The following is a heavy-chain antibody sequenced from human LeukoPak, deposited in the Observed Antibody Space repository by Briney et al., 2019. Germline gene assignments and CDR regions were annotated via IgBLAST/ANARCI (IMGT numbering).Heavy chain of an antibody. J-gene: IGHJ3*02. Sequence: SETPSLTCAVYGGSFSGYYWSWIRQPPGKGLEWIGEINHSGSTNYNPSLKSRVTISVDTSKNQFSLKLSSVTAADTAVYYCARTVTTIAFDIWGQGTMVTVSS. D-gene: IGHD4-17*01. CDR1: GGSFSGYY. CDR3: ARTVTTIAFDI. V-gene: IGHV4-34*01. CDR2: INHSGST.